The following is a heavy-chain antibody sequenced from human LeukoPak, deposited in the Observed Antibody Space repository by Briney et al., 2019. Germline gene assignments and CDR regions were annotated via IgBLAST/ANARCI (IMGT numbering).Heavy chain of an antibody. Sequence: GGSLRLSCAASGFTFSSYAMHWVRQAPGKGLEWVAVISYDGSNKYYADSVKGRFTISRDNSKNTLYLQMNSLRAEDTAVYYCARITRTTYYYDSSGYDGAFDIWGQGTMVTVSS. D-gene: IGHD3-22*01. J-gene: IGHJ3*02. V-gene: IGHV3-30-3*01. CDR2: ISYDGSNK. CDR3: ARITRTTYYYDSSGYDGAFDI. CDR1: GFTFSSYA.